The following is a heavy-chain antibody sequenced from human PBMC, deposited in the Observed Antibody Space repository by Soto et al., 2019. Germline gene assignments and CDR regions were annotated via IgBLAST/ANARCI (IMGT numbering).Heavy chain of an antibody. D-gene: IGHD5-12*01. Sequence: SSVKVSCKASGGSFSNFGISWVRQAPGQGLEWMGGIVPVFGRPNYAQRFRGRLTITADESTSTGYMELISLRSDDTAVYYCAREGSGYNFWGQGTQVTVYS. CDR1: GGSFSNFG. J-gene: IGHJ4*02. V-gene: IGHV1-69*13. CDR2: IVPVFGRP. CDR3: AREGSGYNF.